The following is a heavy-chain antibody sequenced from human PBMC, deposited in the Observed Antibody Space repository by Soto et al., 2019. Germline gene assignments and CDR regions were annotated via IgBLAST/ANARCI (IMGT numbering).Heavy chain of an antibody. V-gene: IGHV4-31*03. J-gene: IGHJ4*02. CDR3: AAKLGTTHSFDF. Sequence: QVQLQESGPGLVQPSQTLSLTCSVSVDPVSSGSYYWTWVRQHPVKGLEWIGYIYHTGSTYYNPRLLSRLIKYIDTSKNQFCFHLYSVTAADTAVYFCAAKLGTTHSFDFWGQGSLVAVSS. D-gene: IGHD7-27*01. CDR1: VDPVSSGSYY. CDR2: IYHTGST.